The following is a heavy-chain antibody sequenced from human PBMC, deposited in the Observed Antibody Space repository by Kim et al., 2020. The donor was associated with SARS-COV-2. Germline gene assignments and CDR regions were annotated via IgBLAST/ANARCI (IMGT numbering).Heavy chain of an antibody. V-gene: IGHV3-30*02. CDR3: AKVLWFGELLYYYYRMDV. D-gene: IGHD3-10*01. J-gene: IGHJ6*02. Sequence: KGRFTISRDNSKHTLYLQMNSLRAEATAVYYCAKVLWFGELLYYYYRMDVWGQGTTVTVSS.